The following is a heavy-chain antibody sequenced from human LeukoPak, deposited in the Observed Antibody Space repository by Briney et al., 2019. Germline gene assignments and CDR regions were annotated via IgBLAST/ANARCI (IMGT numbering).Heavy chain of an antibody. D-gene: IGHD4-17*01. CDR3: ARGPTTVTTRYFDY. CDR1: GYTFTGYY. V-gene: IGHV3-33*01. J-gene: IGHJ4*02. Sequence: SCKASGYTFTGYYMHWVRQAPGKGLEWVALIRYDGNNKYYADSVKGRFTISRDTSRNTLYLQMNSLRAEDTAVYYCARGPTTVTTRYFDYWGQGTLVTVSS. CDR2: IRYDGNNK.